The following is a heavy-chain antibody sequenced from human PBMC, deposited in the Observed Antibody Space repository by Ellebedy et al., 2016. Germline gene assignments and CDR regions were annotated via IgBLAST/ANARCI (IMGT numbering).Heavy chain of an antibody. J-gene: IGHJ4*02. CDR2: IISSSSYI. CDR3: ARGIVGATTGYFDY. Sequence: GGSLRLXCAASGFTFSSYGMYWVRQAPGKGLEWVSSIISSSSYIYYADSVKGRFTISRDNAKNSLYLQMNSLRAEDTAVYYCARGIVGATTGYFDYWGQGTLVTVSS. CDR1: GFTFSSYG. V-gene: IGHV3-21*01. D-gene: IGHD1-26*01.